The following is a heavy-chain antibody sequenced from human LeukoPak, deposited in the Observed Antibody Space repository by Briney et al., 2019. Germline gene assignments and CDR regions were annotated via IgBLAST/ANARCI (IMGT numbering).Heavy chain of an antibody. CDR1: GFTFSSYS. CDR2: ISSSSSYI. D-gene: IGHD2-2*01. V-gene: IGHV3-21*01. J-gene: IGHJ4*02. CDR3: ARPTIQDIVVVPAAAPPGY. Sequence: GGSLRLSCAASGFTFSSYSMNWVRQAPGKGLEWVSSISSSSSYIYYADSVKGRFTISRDNAKNSLYLQMNSLRAEDTAVYYCARPTIQDIVVVPAAAPPGYWGQGTLVTVS.